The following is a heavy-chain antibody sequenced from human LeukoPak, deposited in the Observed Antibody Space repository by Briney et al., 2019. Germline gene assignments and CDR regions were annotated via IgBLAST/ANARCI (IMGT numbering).Heavy chain of an antibody. Sequence: PGGSLRLSCAASGFTFSSYWMHWVRQAPGKGLVWVSRINSDGSSTSYADSVKGRFTISRDNAKNSLYLQMNSLRAEDTAVYYCARDKSSAAGTFDYWGQGTLVTVSS. CDR1: GFTFSSYW. V-gene: IGHV3-74*01. D-gene: IGHD6-13*01. CDR2: INSDGSST. J-gene: IGHJ4*02. CDR3: ARDKSSAAGTFDY.